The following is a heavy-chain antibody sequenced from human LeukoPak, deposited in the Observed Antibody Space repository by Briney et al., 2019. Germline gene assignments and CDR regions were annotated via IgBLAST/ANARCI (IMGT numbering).Heavy chain of an antibody. CDR1: GFTFSSYA. J-gene: IGHJ4*02. V-gene: IGHV3-23*01. CDR3: ARVYTLFYYFDY. Sequence: PGGSLRLSCAASGFTFSSYAMSWVRQAPGKGLEWVSAISGSGGSTYYADSVKGRFTISRDNSKNTLYLQMNSLRAEDTAVYYCARVYTLFYYFDYWGQGTLVTVSS. CDR2: ISGSGGST.